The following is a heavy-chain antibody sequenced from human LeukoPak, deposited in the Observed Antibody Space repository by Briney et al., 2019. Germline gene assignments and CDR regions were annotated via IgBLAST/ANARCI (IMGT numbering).Heavy chain of an antibody. J-gene: IGHJ6*03. D-gene: IGHD6-19*01. V-gene: IGHV3-66*01. Sequence: GGSLRLSCAASGFTVSTSYMSWVRQAPGKGLEWVSLIYSGGSTYYPDSVRGRFTISRDNSQNTLHLQMNSLRAEDTAVYYCAREPEYSSGWYGFLASEPRSYYYYYYMDVWGKGTTVTVSS. CDR2: IYSGGST. CDR3: AREPEYSSGWYGFLASEPRSYYYYYYMDV. CDR1: GFTVSTSY.